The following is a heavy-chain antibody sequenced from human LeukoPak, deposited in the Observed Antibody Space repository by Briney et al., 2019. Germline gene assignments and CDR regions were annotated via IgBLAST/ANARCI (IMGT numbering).Heavy chain of an antibody. CDR3: ASHYGSGSFYSPFDY. CDR2: IYYSGST. D-gene: IGHD3-10*01. V-gene: IGHV4-59*01. J-gene: IGHJ4*02. Sequence: PSETLSLTCTVSGGSISSYYWSWIRQPPGKGLEWIGYIYYSGSTNYNPSLKSRVTISLDTSKNQFSLKQNSVTAADTAVYYCASHYGSGSFYSPFDYWGQGTLVTVSS. CDR1: GGSISSYY.